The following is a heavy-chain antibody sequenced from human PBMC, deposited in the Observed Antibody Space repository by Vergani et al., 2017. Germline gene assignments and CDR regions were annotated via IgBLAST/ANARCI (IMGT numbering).Heavy chain of an antibody. CDR3: ARGAHYYGSGSYYPKGYNWCDP. V-gene: IGHV4-34*01. CDR1: GGSFSGYY. Sequence: QVQLQQWGAGLLKPSETLSLTCAVYGGSFSGYYWSWIRQPPGKGLEWIGEINQSGSTNYNPSLKSRVTISVDTSKNQFSLKLSSVTAADTAVYYCARGAHYYGSGSYYPKGYNWCDPWGQGTLVTVSS. CDR2: INQSGST. J-gene: IGHJ5*02. D-gene: IGHD3-10*01.